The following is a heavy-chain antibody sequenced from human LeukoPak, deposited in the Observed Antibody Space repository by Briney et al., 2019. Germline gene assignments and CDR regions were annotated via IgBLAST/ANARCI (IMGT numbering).Heavy chain of an antibody. D-gene: IGHD3-10*01. V-gene: IGHV4-38-2*02. CDR2: INHSGTT. CDR3: AREGPMFDSGSYSKSLGY. Sequence: SETLSLTCTVSGYSINSGYYWGWIRQPPGKGLEWIASINHSGTTYYNPSLASRVSISVDTSKNQFSLRLTSVTVADTAVYYCAREGPMFDSGSYSKSLGYRGQGTLVTVSS. CDR1: GYSINSGYY. J-gene: IGHJ4*02.